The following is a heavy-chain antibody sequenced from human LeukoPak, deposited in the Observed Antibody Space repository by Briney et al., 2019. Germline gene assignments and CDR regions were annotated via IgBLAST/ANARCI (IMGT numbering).Heavy chain of an antibody. Sequence: PRQSLRLSCTTSGFAFDDFAMSWVRQPAGKGLEWVGFIRRRAYGGAAEYAASVKGRFIISRDDSKGIAYLQMNSLKTEDTAVYYCSRNGLVDFDYWGQGSRVIVSP. CDR3: SRNGLVDFDY. CDR1: GFAFDDFA. CDR2: IRRRAYGGAA. J-gene: IGHJ4*02. V-gene: IGHV3-49*04.